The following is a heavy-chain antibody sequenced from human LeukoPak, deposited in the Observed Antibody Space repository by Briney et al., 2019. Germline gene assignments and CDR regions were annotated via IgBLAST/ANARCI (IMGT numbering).Heavy chain of an antibody. Sequence: SETLSLTCAVYGGSFSGYYWSWIRQPPGKGLEWIGEINHSGSTNYNPSLKSRVTISVDTSKNQFSLKLSSVTAADTAVYYCARMLPAAGTTDYWGQGTLVTASS. CDR2: INHSGST. CDR1: GGSFSGYY. V-gene: IGHV4-34*01. CDR3: ARMLPAAGTTDY. D-gene: IGHD6-13*01. J-gene: IGHJ4*02.